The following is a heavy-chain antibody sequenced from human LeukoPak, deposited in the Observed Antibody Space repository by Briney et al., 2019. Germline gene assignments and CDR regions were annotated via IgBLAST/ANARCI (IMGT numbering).Heavy chain of an antibody. V-gene: IGHV1-2*02. J-gene: IGHJ4*02. CDR1: GYTFTDHH. Sequence: ASVKVSCKTSGYTFTDHHMHWVRQAPGQGLEWVGWIDPRTGGTTYAQKFHGRVTMTRDTSINTGYMELTRLTSDDTAMYYCACWRGYVIRFSGPFDFWGQGTLVTVSS. CDR2: IDPRTGGT. CDR3: ACWRGYVIRFSGPFDF. D-gene: IGHD3-10*01.